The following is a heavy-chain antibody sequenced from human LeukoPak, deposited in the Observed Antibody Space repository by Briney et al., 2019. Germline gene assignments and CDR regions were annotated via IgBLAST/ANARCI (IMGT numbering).Heavy chain of an antibody. CDR3: AKGGGTYEPSDY. Sequence: PGGSLRLSCAASRFTFNIYAMSWVRQAPGKGLEWVAAISSSASNSYFADSVKGRFSISRDNSKDTLYLQLNGLRVDDTATYYCAKGGGTYEPSDYWGQGTLVTVSS. D-gene: IGHD1-26*01. V-gene: IGHV3-23*01. CDR1: RFTFNIYA. CDR2: ISSSASNS. J-gene: IGHJ4*02.